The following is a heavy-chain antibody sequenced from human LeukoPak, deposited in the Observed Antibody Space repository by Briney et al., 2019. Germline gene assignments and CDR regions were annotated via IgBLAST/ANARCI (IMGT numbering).Heavy chain of an antibody. CDR3: ASDMHSNSHGTFNS. V-gene: IGHV3-30*03. J-gene: IGHJ4*02. Sequence: GGSLRLSCTASGFSFRTYNLHWVRQAPGKGLEWVAVISYNGGYIHYEDSVKGRFTISRDDSKNTLSLQMNSLRAEDSALYYCASDMHSNSHGTFNSWGQGTLVTVSS. D-gene: IGHD6-6*01. CDR2: ISYNGGYI. CDR1: GFSFRTYN.